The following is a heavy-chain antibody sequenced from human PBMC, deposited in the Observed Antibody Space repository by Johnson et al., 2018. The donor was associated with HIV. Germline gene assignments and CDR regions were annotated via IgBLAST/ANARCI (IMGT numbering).Heavy chain of an antibody. Sequence: VQLVESGGGVVRPGGSLRLSCAAAGFTFDDYGMSWVRQAPGKGLEWVSLIYSGGTTFYTNSVKGRFTLSRDNSRNTLYRQMNSLRAEDTAVYSCAGDPFPRCYAFDIWGQGTMVTVSS. CDR3: AGDPFPRCYAFDI. CDR2: IYSGGTT. V-gene: IGHV3-66*01. D-gene: IGHD2-8*01. CDR1: GFTFDDYG. J-gene: IGHJ3*02.